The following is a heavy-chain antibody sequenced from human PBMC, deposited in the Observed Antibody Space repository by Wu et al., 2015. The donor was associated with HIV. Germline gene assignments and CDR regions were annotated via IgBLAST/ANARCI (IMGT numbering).Heavy chain of an antibody. D-gene: IGHD5-24*01. V-gene: IGHV1-2*02. CDR1: GYTFTDYY. J-gene: IGHJ4*02. Sequence: QVQLVQSGAEVKKPGASVKVSCKASGYTFTDYYMHWVRQAPGQGLEWLGWMNPKSGGTRYAQKFQGRVTMTRDTSISTAYVDLSNLRSDDTAIYYCAPEMGAAFDYWGQGTLVTVSS. CDR3: APEMGAAFDY. CDR2: MNPKSGGT.